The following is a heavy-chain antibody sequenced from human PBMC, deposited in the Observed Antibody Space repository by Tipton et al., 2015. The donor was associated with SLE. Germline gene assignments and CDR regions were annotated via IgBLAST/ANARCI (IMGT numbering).Heavy chain of an antibody. V-gene: IGHV4-4*09. CDR1: GGSISSYY. CDR2: IYTSGST. Sequence: TLSLTCTVSGGSISSYYWSWIRQPPGKGLEWIGYIYTSGSTNYNPSLKSRVTISVDTSKNQFSLKLSSVTAADTAVYYCARGRRGGFDYWGQGTLVTVSS. CDR3: ARGRRGGFDY. J-gene: IGHJ4*02. D-gene: IGHD3-10*01.